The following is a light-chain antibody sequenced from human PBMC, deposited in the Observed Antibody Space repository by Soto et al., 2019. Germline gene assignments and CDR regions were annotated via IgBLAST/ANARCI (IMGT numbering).Light chain of an antibody. CDR1: QSVSSTY. J-gene: IGKJ1*01. CDR2: AAS. Sequence: EIVLTQSPDTLSLFPGERATLSCRASQSVSSTYLACYQQKPGQAPRPLISAASSRATGTPDRFSGSGSGTDFTLTIGRLDPEDFAVYYCQRYWSSRCTFGQANKVEIK. V-gene: IGKV3-20*01. CDR3: QRYWSSRCT.